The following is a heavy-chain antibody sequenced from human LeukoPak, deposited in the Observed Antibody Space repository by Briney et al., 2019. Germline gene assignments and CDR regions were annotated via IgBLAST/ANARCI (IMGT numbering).Heavy chain of an antibody. CDR3: ARDPHLPRIVVVPAATPGGY. Sequence: GASVKVSCKASGYTFTSYGISWVRQAPGQGLEWMGWISAYNGNTNYAQKLQGRVTMTTDTSTSTAYMELRSLRSDDTAVYYCARDPHLPRIVVVPAATPGGYWGQGTLVTVSS. V-gene: IGHV1-18*01. J-gene: IGHJ4*02. D-gene: IGHD2-2*01. CDR2: ISAYNGNT. CDR1: GYTFTSYG.